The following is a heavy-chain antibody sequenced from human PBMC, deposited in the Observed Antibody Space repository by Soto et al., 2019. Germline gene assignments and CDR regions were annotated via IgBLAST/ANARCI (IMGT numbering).Heavy chain of an antibody. J-gene: IGHJ6*02. V-gene: IGHV1-69*02. D-gene: IGHD2-21*02. Sequence: QVQVVQSGPEVKKPGSSVRISCRSGGGTFSSYTVSWVRQTPGQGLEWMGRIIPVLGVTNYSRKFKGRMTITADKSKTTANMELSRLKSEDTARDYCARRRYCGVDCNTQYSYGMDVWGQGTSVIVSS. CDR3: ARRRYCGVDCNTQYSYGMDV. CDR1: GGTFSSYT. CDR2: IIPVLGVT.